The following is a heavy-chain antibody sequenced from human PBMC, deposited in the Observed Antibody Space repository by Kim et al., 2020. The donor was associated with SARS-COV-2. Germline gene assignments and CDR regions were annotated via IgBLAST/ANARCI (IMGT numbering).Heavy chain of an antibody. CDR2: IRSKAYGGTT. Sequence: GGSLRLSCAASGFTFADYSMSWFRRAPGKGLAWVGFIRSKAYGGTTEYAASVRGRFTISRDDYKTTAYLQMNSPKTEDTAEYYCTKEMRYYYVLDVWGQGTTVTVSS. CDR1: GFTFADYS. V-gene: IGHV3-49*03. CDR3: TKEMRYYYVLDV. J-gene: IGHJ6*02.